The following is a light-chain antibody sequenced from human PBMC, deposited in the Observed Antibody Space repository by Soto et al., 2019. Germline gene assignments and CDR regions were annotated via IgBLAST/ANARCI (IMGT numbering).Light chain of an antibody. CDR3: SSYKGRNTFTVI. Sequence: QSVLTQPPSASGSPGQSVTISCTGTSSDVGAYNYVSWFQQHPGKAPKLMIYEVTELPSGVPDRISGSKSGNTASLTVSGLQTEDESDYYCSSYKGRNTFTVIFGGGTKVTVL. J-gene: IGLJ2*01. V-gene: IGLV2-8*01. CDR1: SSDVGAYNY. CDR2: EVT.